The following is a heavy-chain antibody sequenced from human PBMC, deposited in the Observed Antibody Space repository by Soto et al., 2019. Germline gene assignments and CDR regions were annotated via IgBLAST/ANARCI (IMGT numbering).Heavy chain of an antibody. V-gene: IGHV3-7*05. CDR1: GFMFSDSW. CDR3: ASGIDP. Sequence: EAPLVESGGDLVQPGGSLRLSCGASGFMFSDSWMNWVRQAPGKGLEWVANIKPDGSETAYVDSVNEQFTTSIDNAKKFLYLQINTLRVDDTAVYYCASGIDPWGQGTLVTVSS. CDR2: IKPDGSET. J-gene: IGHJ5*02.